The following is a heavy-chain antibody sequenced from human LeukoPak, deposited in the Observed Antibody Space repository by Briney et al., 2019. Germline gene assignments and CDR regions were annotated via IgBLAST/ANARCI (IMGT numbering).Heavy chain of an antibody. V-gene: IGHV1-8*01. J-gene: IGHJ5*02. CDR2: MNPNSGNT. Sequence: ASVEVSCKASGYTFTSYDINWVRQATGQGLEWMGWMNPNSGNTGYAQKFQGRVTMTRNTSISTAYMELSSLRSEDTAVYYCARADSSGWYWFDPWGQGTLVTVSS. CDR1: GYTFTSYD. CDR3: ARADSSGWYWFDP. D-gene: IGHD6-19*01.